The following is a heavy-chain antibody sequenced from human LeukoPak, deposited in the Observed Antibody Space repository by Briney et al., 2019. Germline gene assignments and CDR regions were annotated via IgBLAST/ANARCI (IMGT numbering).Heavy chain of an antibody. CDR3: ARVGDYYDSSGYLL. V-gene: IGHV3-48*03. D-gene: IGHD3-22*01. J-gene: IGHJ4*02. CDR2: ISSSGSTI. Sequence: GGSLRLSCAASGFTFSSYEMNWVRQAPGKGLEWVSYISSSGSTIYYADSVKGRFTISRDNAKNSLYLQMNSLRAEDTAVYYCARVGDYYDSSGYLLWGQGTLVTVS. CDR1: GFTFSSYE.